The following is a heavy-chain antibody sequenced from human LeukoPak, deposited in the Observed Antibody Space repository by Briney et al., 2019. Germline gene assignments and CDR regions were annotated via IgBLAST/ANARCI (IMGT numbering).Heavy chain of an antibody. D-gene: IGHD6-13*01. CDR1: GGSTSSYY. J-gene: IGHJ4*02. CDR3: ARETYSSSWYGNYYFDY. V-gene: IGHV4-59*01. Sequence: SETLSLTCTVSGGSTSSYYWSWIRQPPGKGLEWIGYIYYSGSTNYNPSLKSRVTISVDTSKNQFSLKLSSVTAADTAVYYCARETYSSSWYGNYYFDYWGQGTLVTVSS. CDR2: IYYSGST.